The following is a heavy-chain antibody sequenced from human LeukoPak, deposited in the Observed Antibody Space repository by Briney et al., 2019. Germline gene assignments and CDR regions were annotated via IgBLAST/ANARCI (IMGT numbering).Heavy chain of an antibody. D-gene: IGHD2-2*02. V-gene: IGHV3-30*03. Sequence: PGGSLRLSCAASGFTFSSYAMSWVRQAPGKGLEWVAVISYDGSNKYYADSVKGRFTISRDNSKNTLYLQMNSLRAEDTAVYYCASRELYGPNYYYYYGMDVWGQGTTVTVSS. CDR3: ASRELYGPNYYYYYGMDV. J-gene: IGHJ6*02. CDR1: GFTFSSYA. CDR2: ISYDGSNK.